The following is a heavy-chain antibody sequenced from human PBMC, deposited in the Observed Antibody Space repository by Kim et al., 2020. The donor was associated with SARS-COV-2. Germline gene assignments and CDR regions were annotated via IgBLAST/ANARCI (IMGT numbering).Heavy chain of an antibody. D-gene: IGHD3-9*01. CDR2: IWKYGSNQ. J-gene: IGHJ4*02. CDR1: GFSFSAFG. CDR3: VRAFYDSNWNYFDH. V-gene: IGHV3-33*08. Sequence: GGSLRLSCAASGFSFSAFGMHWLRQAPGKGLEWVAVIWKYGSNQYYADSVQGRFIISRDNSKNTVSLQINSLRAEDTAVYYCVRAFYDSNWNYFDHWGQGTLVTVSS.